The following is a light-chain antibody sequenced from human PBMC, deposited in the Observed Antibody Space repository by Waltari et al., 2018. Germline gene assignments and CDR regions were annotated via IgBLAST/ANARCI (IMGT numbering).Light chain of an antibody. CDR2: KNN. Sequence: QSVLTQQPSTSGTPGPRVTLSCSGTNSTTGRNYVSWYHQIPGMAPKLLIYKNNQRPSGVPDRFSGSKSGTSASLAISALRSEDEADYYCAAWDDSLSAVPFGGGTKVTVL. CDR3: AAWDDSLSAVP. J-gene: IGLJ2*01. CDR1: NSTTGRNY. V-gene: IGLV1-47*01.